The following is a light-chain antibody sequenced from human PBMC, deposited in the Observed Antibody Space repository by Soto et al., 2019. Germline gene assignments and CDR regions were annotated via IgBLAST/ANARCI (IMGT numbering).Light chain of an antibody. V-gene: IGLV2-14*01. CDR2: EVS. CDR1: SSDVGAYNY. CDR3: SSYTSSSTAWV. J-gene: IGLJ3*02. Sequence: QSALTQPASVSGSPGQSITISCTGTSSDVGAYNYVSWYQQQSGKAPKLMIHEVSNRPSGVSNRFSGSKSGNTASLTISGLQAEDEADYYCSSYTSSSTAWVFGGGTKLTVL.